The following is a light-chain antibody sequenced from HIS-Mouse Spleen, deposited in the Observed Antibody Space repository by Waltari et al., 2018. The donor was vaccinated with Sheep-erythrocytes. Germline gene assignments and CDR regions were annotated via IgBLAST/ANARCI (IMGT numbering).Light chain of an antibody. CDR2: DDS. J-gene: IGLJ2*01. V-gene: IGLV3-21*03. CDR1: NIGSNS. Sequence: SYVLTQPPSVSVAPGKTARNTCGGNNIGSNSVRWYQQKPGQAPVLVVYDDSDRPSGIPERFSGSNSGNTAALTISRVEAGDEADYYCQVWDSSSDHVVFGGGTKLTVL. CDR3: QVWDSSSDHVV.